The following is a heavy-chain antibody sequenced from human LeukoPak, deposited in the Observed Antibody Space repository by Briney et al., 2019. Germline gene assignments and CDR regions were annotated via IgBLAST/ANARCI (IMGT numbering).Heavy chain of an antibody. D-gene: IGHD6-13*01. CDR1: GFTFSSYE. CDR2: ISSSGSTI. Sequence: SGGSLRLSCAASGFTFSSYEMNWVRQAPGKGLEWVSYISSSGSTIYYADSVKGRFTISRDNAKNSLYLQMNSLRAEDTAVYYCARDPTVAAAGTWLFAYWGQGTLVTVSS. J-gene: IGHJ4*02. CDR3: ARDPTVAAAGTWLFAY. V-gene: IGHV3-48*03.